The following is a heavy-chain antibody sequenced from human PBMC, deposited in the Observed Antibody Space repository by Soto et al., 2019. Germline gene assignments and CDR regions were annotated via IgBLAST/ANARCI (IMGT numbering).Heavy chain of an antibody. CDR3: ARDHSYYDYIWGSYRGGNWFEP. J-gene: IGHJ5*02. D-gene: IGHD3-16*02. Sequence: SETLSLTCTVSGGSISSYYWSLIRQPPGKGLEWIGYIYYSGTTNYNPSLKSRVTILVDTSKNQFSLKLSSVTAADTAVYYCARDHSYYDYIWGSYRGGNWFEPWGQGSLVTVSS. CDR2: IYYSGTT. CDR1: GGSISSYY. V-gene: IGHV4-59*01.